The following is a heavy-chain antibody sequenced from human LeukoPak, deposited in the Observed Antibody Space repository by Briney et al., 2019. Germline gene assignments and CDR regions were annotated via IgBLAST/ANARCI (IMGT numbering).Heavy chain of an antibody. D-gene: IGHD1-26*01. J-gene: IGHJ4*02. V-gene: IGHV3-74*01. Sequence: GGSLRLSCAASGFIFTDYWMHWVRQGPGKELVWLARISGDGRGTTYADSVKGRFTISRDNAKSTAFLQMNSLRAEDTAVYYCANFVGAQGVSHWGQGTLVTVSS. CDR2: ISGDGRGT. CDR3: ANFVGAQGVSH. CDR1: GFIFTDYW.